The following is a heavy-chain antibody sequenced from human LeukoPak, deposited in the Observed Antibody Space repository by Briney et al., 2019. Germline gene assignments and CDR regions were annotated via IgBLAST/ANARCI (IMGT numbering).Heavy chain of an antibody. D-gene: IGHD3-10*01. J-gene: IGHJ3*02. CDR1: GGSISSGSYY. Sequence: PSQTLSLTCTVSGGSISSGSYYWSWIRQPAGKGLEWIGRIYTSGSTDYNPSLKSRVTISVDTSKNQFSLKLSSVTAADTAVYYCASYGSGSYAFDIWGQGTMVTVSS. CDR3: ASYGSGSYAFDI. V-gene: IGHV4-61*02. CDR2: IYTSGST.